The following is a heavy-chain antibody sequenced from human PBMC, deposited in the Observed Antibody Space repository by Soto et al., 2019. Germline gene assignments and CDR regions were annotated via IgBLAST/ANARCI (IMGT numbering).Heavy chain of an antibody. J-gene: IGHJ5*02. D-gene: IGHD7-27*01. CDR1: GGSISNYY. CDR3: ASGENWLDP. CDR2: MYYNGNI. Sequence: PSETLSLTCNVSGGSISNYYWTWVRQSPEKGLEWIGYMYYNGNINYNPSLKSRVTISIDTSKNQFSLTLKSVTAADTAVYYCASGENWLDPCGQGVMVTVSS. V-gene: IGHV4-59*01.